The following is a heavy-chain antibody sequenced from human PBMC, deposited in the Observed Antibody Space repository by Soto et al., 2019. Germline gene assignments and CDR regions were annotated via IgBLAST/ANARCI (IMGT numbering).Heavy chain of an antibody. CDR1: GFTFSSYA. V-gene: IGHV3-23*01. Sequence: GGSLRLSCAASGFTFSSYAMSWVRQAPGKGLEWVSTISGSGGSTYYADSVKGRFTISRDNSKNTLYLQMNSLRAEDTAIYYCAKAYAAYCGGDCLDYFDYWGQGTLVTVS. J-gene: IGHJ4*02. CDR2: ISGSGGST. D-gene: IGHD2-21*02. CDR3: AKAYAAYCGGDCLDYFDY.